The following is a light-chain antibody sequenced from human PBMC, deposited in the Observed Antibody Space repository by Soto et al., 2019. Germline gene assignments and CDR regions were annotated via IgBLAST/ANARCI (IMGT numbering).Light chain of an antibody. V-gene: IGLV2-14*01. CDR3: SSFTTTTTLVV. Sequence: QSALAQPASVSGSPGQSITISCTGTSSDVGSYNYVSWYQQHPGKAPKLMIYEVSYRPSGVSNRFSGSKSGNTASLTISGLQAEDEADYYCSSFTTTTTLVVFGGGTKLTVL. CDR2: EVS. CDR1: SSDVGSYNY. J-gene: IGLJ2*01.